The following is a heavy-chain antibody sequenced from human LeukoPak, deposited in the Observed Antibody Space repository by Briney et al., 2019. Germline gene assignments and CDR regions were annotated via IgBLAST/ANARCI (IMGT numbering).Heavy chain of an antibody. D-gene: IGHD3-10*01. V-gene: IGHV1-8*01. CDR3: AYGGSMVRGGYYYYGMDV. CDR1: GYTFTGYD. Sequence: ASVKVSCKASGYTFTGYDINWVRQATGQGLEWMGWMNPNSGNTGYAQKFQGRVTMTRNTSISTAYMELSSLRSEDTAVYYCAYGGSMVRGGYYYYGMDVWGQGTTVTVSS. CDR2: MNPNSGNT. J-gene: IGHJ6*02.